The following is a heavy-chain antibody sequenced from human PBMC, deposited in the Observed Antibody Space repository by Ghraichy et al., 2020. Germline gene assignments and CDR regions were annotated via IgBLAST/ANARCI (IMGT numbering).Heavy chain of an antibody. CDR3: ATRIAVARGEDY. CDR2: SRNKRNGYTK. Sequence: GESLNISCAASGFTFSDHYVDWVRQAPGKGLEWVGRSRNKRNGYTKEYAASVEGRFTISRDDSKSSVYLQMNSLKTEDTAVYYCATRIAVARGEDYWGQGILVTVSS. J-gene: IGHJ4*02. D-gene: IGHD6-19*01. CDR1: GFTFSDHY. V-gene: IGHV3-72*01.